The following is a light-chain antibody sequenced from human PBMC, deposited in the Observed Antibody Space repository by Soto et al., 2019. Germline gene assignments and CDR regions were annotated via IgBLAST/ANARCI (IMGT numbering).Light chain of an antibody. V-gene: IGLV2-14*01. CDR3: TSYSRYRVLV. CDR1: SSDIGGYKY. Sequence: SVLPQPSSVSGSLGQSITISCTGTSSDIGGYKYVSWYQQHPGKAPKLIIFEVSNRPSGVSDRFSGSNSGNTASPTISGLQAQDEADYYCTSYSRYRVLVFGGGTKVTVL. J-gene: IGLJ3*02. CDR2: EVS.